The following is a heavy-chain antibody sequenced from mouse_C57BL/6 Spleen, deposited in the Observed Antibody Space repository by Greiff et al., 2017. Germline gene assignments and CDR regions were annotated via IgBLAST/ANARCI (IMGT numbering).Heavy chain of an antibody. CDR3: ARGGYYGSSYWYVDV. V-gene: IGHV1-20*01. D-gene: IGHD1-1*01. CDR1: GYSFTGYF. J-gene: IGHJ1*03. Sequence: EVQGVESGPELVKPGDSVKISCKASGYSFTGYFMNWVMQSHGKSLEWIGRINPYNGDTFYNQKFKGKATLTVDKSSSTAHMELRSLTSEDSAVYYCARGGYYGSSYWYVDVWGTGTTVTVSS. CDR2: INPYNGDT.